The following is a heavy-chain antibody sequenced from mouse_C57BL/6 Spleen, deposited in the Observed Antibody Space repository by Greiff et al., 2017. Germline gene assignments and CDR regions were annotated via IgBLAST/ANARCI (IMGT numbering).Heavy chain of an antibody. CDR2: FYPGSGSI. Sequence: VKLMESGAELVKPGASVKLSCKASGYTFTEYTIHWVKQRSGQGLEWIGWFYPGSGSIKYNEKFKDKATLTADKSSSTVYMELSRLTSEDSAVYFCARHEEGQLRPSWFAYWGQGTLVTVSA. J-gene: IGHJ3*01. D-gene: IGHD3-2*02. CDR1: GYTFTEYT. CDR3: ARHEEGQLRPSWFAY. V-gene: IGHV1-62-2*01.